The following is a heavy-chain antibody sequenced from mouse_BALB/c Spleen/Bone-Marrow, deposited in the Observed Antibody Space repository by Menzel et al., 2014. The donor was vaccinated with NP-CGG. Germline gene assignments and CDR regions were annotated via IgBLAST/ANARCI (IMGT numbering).Heavy chain of an antibody. CDR1: GFTFTDYY. CDR2: IRNKANGYTT. Sequence: EVMLVESGGGLVQPGGSLRLSCATSGFTFTDYYMNWVRQPPGKALEWLGFIRNKANGYTTEYSASVKGRFTISRDNSQSILYLQMSTLRAEDSATYYCARDKGGILFDYWGQGTTLTVSS. J-gene: IGHJ2*01. V-gene: IGHV7-3*02. D-gene: IGHD1-1*02. CDR3: ARDKGGILFDY.